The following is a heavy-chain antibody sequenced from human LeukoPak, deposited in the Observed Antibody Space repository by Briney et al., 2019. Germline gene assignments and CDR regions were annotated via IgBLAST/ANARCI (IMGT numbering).Heavy chain of an antibody. J-gene: IGHJ4*02. V-gene: IGHV4-39*01. CDR3: ASFDSNGYYND. CDR2: IYYTGTT. CDR1: GGSINSRTYY. D-gene: IGHD3-22*01. Sequence: PSETLSLTCSVSGGSINSRTYYWGWLRQPPGKGLEWIGSIYYTGTTYYSPPLKSRVTMSVDTSKNQFSLRLSSVTAADTAVYFCASFDSNGYYNDWGQGTLVTVSS.